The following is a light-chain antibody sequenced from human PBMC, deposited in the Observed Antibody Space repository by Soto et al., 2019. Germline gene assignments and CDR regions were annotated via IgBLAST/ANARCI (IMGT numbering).Light chain of an antibody. Sequence: EIVWTQSPGTLSLSPGERATLSCRASQSVSSSYLAWYQQKPGQALRLLIYGASSRATGIPDRFSGSGSGTDFTLTISRLEPEDFAVYYCQQYGSSPLTFGGGTKVEIK. CDR2: GAS. V-gene: IGKV3-20*01. CDR1: QSVSSSY. J-gene: IGKJ4*01. CDR3: QQYGSSPLT.